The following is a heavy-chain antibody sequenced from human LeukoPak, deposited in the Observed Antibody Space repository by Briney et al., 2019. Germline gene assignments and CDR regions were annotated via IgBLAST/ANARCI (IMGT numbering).Heavy chain of an antibody. CDR1: GFTVSSNY. Sequence: GGSLRLSCAVSGFTVSSNYMSWVRQAPGTGLEWVSVIYSGGSTDYADSVKGRFTISRDNSKNTLYLQMNSLRAEDTAIYYCARDLNNGSYHWFDPWGQGTLVTVSS. CDR3: ARDLNNGSYHWFDP. CDR2: IYSGGST. V-gene: IGHV3-66*01. J-gene: IGHJ5*02. D-gene: IGHD1-26*01.